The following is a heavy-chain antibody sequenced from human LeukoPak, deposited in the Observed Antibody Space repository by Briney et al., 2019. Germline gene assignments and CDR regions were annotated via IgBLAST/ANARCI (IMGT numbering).Heavy chain of an antibody. CDR3: AKGIAVADSYYFDY. D-gene: IGHD6-19*01. CDR2: IYSGGST. Sequence: GGSLRLSCAASGFTVSSNYMSWVRQAPGKGLEWVSVIYSGGSTYYADSVKGRFTISRDNSNNTQYLKMNSLRAEDTAVYYCAKGIAVADSYYFDYWGQGTLVTVSS. J-gene: IGHJ4*02. CDR1: GFTVSSNY. V-gene: IGHV3-53*01.